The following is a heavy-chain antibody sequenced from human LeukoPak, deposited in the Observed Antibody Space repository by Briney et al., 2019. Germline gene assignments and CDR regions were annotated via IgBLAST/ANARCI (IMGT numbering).Heavy chain of an antibody. V-gene: IGHV4-34*01. J-gene: IGHJ5*02. CDR1: GGSFSGYY. CDR3: VTEPGYCTGGRCYGGWFDP. CDR2: INYSGST. Sequence: ASETLSRTCAVNGGSFSGYYWCSIRHPPLEGPQWTREINYSGSTNYNPSLKSRVTISVDTSKNQFSLKLSSVTDADPAVYYCVTEPGYCTGGRCYGGWFDPWGQGTLVTV. D-gene: IGHD2-15*01.